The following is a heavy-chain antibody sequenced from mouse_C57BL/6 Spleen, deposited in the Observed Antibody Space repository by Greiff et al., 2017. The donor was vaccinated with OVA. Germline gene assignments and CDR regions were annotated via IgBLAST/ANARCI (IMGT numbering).Heavy chain of an antibody. J-gene: IGHJ3*01. CDR3: ATYCNSFAY. CDR2: INPGSGGT. D-gene: IGHD2-1*01. CDR1: GYAFTNYL. Sequence: VQLQESGAELVRPGTSVKVSCKASGYAFTNYLIEWVKQRPGQGLEWIGVINPGSGGTNYNEKFKGKATLTADKSSSTAYMQLSSLTSEDAAVYFCATYCNSFAYWGQGTLVTVSA. V-gene: IGHV1-54*01.